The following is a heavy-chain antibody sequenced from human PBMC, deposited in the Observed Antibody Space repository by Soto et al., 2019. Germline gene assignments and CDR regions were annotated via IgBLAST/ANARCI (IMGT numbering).Heavy chain of an antibody. V-gene: IGHV3-30*03. D-gene: IGHD2-2*01. J-gene: IGHJ4*02. CDR1: GFTFSSYG. Sequence: GGSLRLSCAASGFTFSSYGMHWVRQAPGKGLEWVAVISYDGSNKYYAQKLQGRVTMTTDTSTSTAYMELRSLRSDDTAVYYCARDGRDCSSTSCYVRYGDYWGQGTLVTVS. CDR2: ISYDGSNK. CDR3: ARDGRDCSSTSCYVRYGDY.